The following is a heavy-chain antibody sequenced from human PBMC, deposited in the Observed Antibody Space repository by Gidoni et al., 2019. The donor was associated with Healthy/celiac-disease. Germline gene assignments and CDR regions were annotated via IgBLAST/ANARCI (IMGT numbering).Heavy chain of an antibody. J-gene: IGHJ4*02. Sequence: EVQLLESGGGLVQPGGSLRLSCAASGFTFSSYAMSGFRQAPVKGLELFSAISGSGGSTYYADSVKGRFTSSRDNSKNTLYLQMNSLRAEDTAVYYCVPGNGDSARWYWGQGTLVTVSS. CDR1: GFTFSSYA. V-gene: IGHV3-23*01. CDR2: ISGSGGST. D-gene: IGHD4-17*01. CDR3: VPGNGDSARWY.